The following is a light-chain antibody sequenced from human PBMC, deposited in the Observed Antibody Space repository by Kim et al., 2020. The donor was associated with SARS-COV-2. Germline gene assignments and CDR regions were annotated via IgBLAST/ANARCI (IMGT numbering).Light chain of an antibody. CDR3: QAWDSSTVV. V-gene: IGLV3-1*01. J-gene: IGLJ2*01. CDR2: QDS. CDR1: KVGDKY. Sequence: VSPGQTASITFSGDKVGDKYACWYQQKPGQSPVLVIYQDSKRPSGIPERFSGSNSGNTATLTISGTQAMDEADYYCQAWDSSTVVFGGGTKLTVL.